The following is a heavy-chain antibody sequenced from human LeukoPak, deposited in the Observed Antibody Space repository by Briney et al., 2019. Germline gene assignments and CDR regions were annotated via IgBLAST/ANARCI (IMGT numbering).Heavy chain of an antibody. V-gene: IGHV4-34*01. D-gene: IGHD6-19*01. CDR3: ARGAIAVPGVFWY. CDR2: INHSGST. CDR1: GGSFSGYY. J-gene: IGHJ4*02. Sequence: SETLSLTCAVYGGSFSGYYWSWIRQPPGKGLEWIGEINHSGSTNYNPSLKSRVTISVDTSKNQFSLKLSSVTAADTAVCYCARGAIAVPGVFWYWGQGALVTVSS.